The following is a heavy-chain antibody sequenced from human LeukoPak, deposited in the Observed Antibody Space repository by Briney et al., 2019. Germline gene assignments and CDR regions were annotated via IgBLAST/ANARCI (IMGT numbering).Heavy chain of an antibody. Sequence: GGSLRLSCTTSGFNFRAYWMAWVRQAPGKGLEWVANIKQDGSEKYYVDSVKGRFTISRDNAKNSLYLQMNSLRAEDTAVYYCARELVVAALNDAFDIWGQGTMVTVSS. CDR1: GFNFRAYW. CDR3: ARELVVAALNDAFDI. D-gene: IGHD2-15*01. J-gene: IGHJ3*02. V-gene: IGHV3-7*01. CDR2: IKQDGSEK.